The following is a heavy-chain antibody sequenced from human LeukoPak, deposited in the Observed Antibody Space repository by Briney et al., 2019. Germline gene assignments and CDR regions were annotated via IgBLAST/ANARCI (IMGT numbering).Heavy chain of an antibody. D-gene: IGHD1-26*01. CDR1: GGSISSSSYY. CDR3: ARIVGASDY. Sequence: PSETPSLTCTVSGGSISSSSYYWGWIRQPPGKGLEWIGSIYYSGSTYYNPSLKSRVTISVDTSKNQFSLKLSSVTAADTAVYYCARIVGASDYWGQGTLVTVSS. CDR2: IYYSGST. J-gene: IGHJ4*02. V-gene: IGHV4-39*01.